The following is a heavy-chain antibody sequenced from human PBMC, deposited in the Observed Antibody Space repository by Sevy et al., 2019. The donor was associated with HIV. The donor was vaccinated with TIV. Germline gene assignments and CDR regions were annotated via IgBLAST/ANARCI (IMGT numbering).Heavy chain of an antibody. D-gene: IGHD2-8*01. J-gene: IGHJ4*02. V-gene: IGHV3-23*01. CDR1: GFTFSKYS. CDR3: AREGCTKPHDY. CDR2: FSFGCGRI. Sequence: GWSLRLSCEASGFTFSKYSMSWVRQAPGKGLERVSTFSFGCGRINYADSVKGRFTISRDDSKNTLYLQMNSLRAEDTAVYYCAREGCTKPHDYWGQGTLVTVSS.